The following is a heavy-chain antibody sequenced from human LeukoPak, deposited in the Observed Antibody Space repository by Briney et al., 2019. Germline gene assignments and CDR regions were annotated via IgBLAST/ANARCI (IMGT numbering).Heavy chain of an antibody. Sequence: SETLSLTCAVYGGSFSGYYWSWIRQPPGKGLEWIGEINHSGSTNYNPSLKSRVTISVDTSKNQFSLKLSSVAAADTAVYYCAGSSSSWYRGYFQHWGQGTLVTVSS. J-gene: IGHJ1*01. D-gene: IGHD6-13*01. V-gene: IGHV4-34*01. CDR1: GGSFSGYY. CDR2: INHSGST. CDR3: AGSSSSWYRGYFQH.